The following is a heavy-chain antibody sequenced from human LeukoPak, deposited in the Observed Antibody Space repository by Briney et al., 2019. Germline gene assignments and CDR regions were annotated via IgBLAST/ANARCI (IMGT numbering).Heavy chain of an antibody. CDR2: SHTGGSI. CDR1: GVSISGFY. CDR3: ARRRGGFGEGEFDY. V-gene: IGHV4-4*08. Sequence: SETLSLTCTVSGVSISGFYWNWIRQPPRKGLEWVGYSHTGGSISSNPSLNSRGAFSMDTSKNQVSLGLNSVTATDTAVYYCARRRGGFGEGEFDYWGQGIPVTVST. J-gene: IGHJ4*02. D-gene: IGHD3-10*01.